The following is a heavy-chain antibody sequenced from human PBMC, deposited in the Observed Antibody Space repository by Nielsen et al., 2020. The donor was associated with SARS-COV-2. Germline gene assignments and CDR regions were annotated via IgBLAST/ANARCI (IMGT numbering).Heavy chain of an antibody. CDR2: IYYSGST. Sequence: WIRQPPGKGLEWIGYIYYSGSTNYNPSLKSRVTISVDTSTTQFSLKLSSVTAADTAVYYCARHGRVNWFDPWGQGTLVTVSS. CDR3: ARHGRVNWFDP. J-gene: IGHJ5*02. V-gene: IGHV4-59*08.